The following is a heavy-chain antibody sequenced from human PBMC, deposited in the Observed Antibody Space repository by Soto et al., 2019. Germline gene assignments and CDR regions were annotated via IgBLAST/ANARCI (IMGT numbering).Heavy chain of an antibody. CDR3: ARITEKRGCFDY. CDR1: GGSMSFYY. CDR2: IYYSGST. V-gene: IGHV4-59*01. Sequence: SETLSLTCTVSGGSMSFYYWSWIRQPPGKGLEWIGYIYYSGSTNYNPSLKSRVTISVDTSKNQFSLKLSSLTAADTAVYYCARITEKRGCFDYWGQGILVTVSS. J-gene: IGHJ4*02.